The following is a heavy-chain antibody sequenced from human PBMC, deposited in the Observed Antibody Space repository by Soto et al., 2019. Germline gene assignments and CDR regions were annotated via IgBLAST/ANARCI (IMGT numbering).Heavy chain of an antibody. V-gene: IGHV3-7*01. CDR2: IKQDGSEK. J-gene: IGHJ3*02. CDR3: ARSMVTDWNDDAFDI. D-gene: IGHD1-1*01. Sequence: PGGSLRLSCAASGFTFSSYWMSWVRQAPGKGLEWVANIKQDGSEKYYVDSVKGRFTISRDNAKNSLYLQMNSLRAEDTAVYYCARSMVTDWNDDAFDICGERTTV. CDR1: GFTFSSYW.